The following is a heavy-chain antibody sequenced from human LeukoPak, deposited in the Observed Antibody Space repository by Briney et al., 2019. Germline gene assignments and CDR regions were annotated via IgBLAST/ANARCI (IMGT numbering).Heavy chain of an antibody. D-gene: IGHD1-26*01. Sequence: GGSLRLSCAASGFTFSSYAMSWVRQAPGKGLEWLSYINASGSTIYYADSVKGRFTISRDNAQNSLYLQMNSLRDGDTAVYYCARDLGSGSNYRYYYGMDVWGQGTTVTVSS. CDR1: GFTFSSYA. J-gene: IGHJ6*02. V-gene: IGHV3-48*02. CDR3: ARDLGSGSNYRYYYGMDV. CDR2: INASGSTI.